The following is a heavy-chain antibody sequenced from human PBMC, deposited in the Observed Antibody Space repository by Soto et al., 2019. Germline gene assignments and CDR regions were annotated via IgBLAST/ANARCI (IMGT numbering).Heavy chain of an antibody. CDR2: IYWNDDK. Sequence: SGPTLVNPTHTLTLTCIFSGFSLRTSGVGVGWIRQPPGKALEWLGFIYWNDDKRYSPSLKSRLTITKDTSKNQVVLTMTNMDPVDTATYYCAKSGSSGWYGWFDPWGQGTLVTVSS. V-gene: IGHV2-5*01. D-gene: IGHD6-19*01. J-gene: IGHJ5*02. CDR3: AKSGSSGWYGWFDP. CDR1: GFSLRTSGVG.